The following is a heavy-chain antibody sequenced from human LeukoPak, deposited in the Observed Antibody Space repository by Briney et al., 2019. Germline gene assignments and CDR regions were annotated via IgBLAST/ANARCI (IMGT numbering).Heavy chain of an antibody. CDR2: IYTSGST. CDR1: GGSISSYY. V-gene: IGHV4-4*07. CDR3: ARVRTQPDYYMDV. Sequence: SETLSLPCTVSGGSISSYYWSWIRQPAGKGLEWIGRIYTSGSTNYNPSLKSRVTMSVDTSKNQFSLKLSSVTAADTAVYYCARVRTQPDYYMDVWGKGTTVTVSS. D-gene: IGHD1-7*01. J-gene: IGHJ6*03.